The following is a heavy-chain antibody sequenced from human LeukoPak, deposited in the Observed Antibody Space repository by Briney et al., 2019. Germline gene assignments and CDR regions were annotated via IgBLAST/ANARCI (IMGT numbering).Heavy chain of an antibody. J-gene: IGHJ4*02. CDR3: ARGLVTSTDYYGSGSYGY. D-gene: IGHD3-10*01. Sequence: NSGNTGYAQKFQGRVTMTRNTSISTAYMELSSLRSEDTAVYYCARGLVTSTDYYGSGSYGYWGQGTLVTVSS. CDR2: NSGNT. V-gene: IGHV1-8*01.